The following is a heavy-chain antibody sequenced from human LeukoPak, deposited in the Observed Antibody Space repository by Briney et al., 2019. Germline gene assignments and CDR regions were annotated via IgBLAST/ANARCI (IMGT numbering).Heavy chain of an antibody. CDR2: INPNSGGT. D-gene: IGHD3-9*01. CDR3: AISTSSRYFDWPVDY. Sequence: GASVKVSCKASGYTFTGYYMHWVRQAPGQGLEWMGWINPNSGGTNYAQKFQGRVTMTRDTSISTAYMELSRLRSDDTAVYYCAISTSSRYFDWPVDYWGQGTLVTVSS. CDR1: GYTFTGYY. J-gene: IGHJ4*02. V-gene: IGHV1-2*02.